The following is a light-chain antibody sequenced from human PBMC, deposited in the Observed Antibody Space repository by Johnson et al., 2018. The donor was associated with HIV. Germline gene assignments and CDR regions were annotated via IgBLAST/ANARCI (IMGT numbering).Light chain of an antibody. CDR1: TCDIGNNY. CDR2: DNN. Sequence: QSVLTQPPSVSAAPGQKVTISCSGNTCDIGNNYVSCHQQLPGTAPKLLIYDNNKRPSGIPDRISGSKSGTSATLGITGLQTGDEADYYCATWDSSLSALYVFGTGTKVTVL. CDR3: ATWDSSLSALYV. V-gene: IGLV1-51*01. J-gene: IGLJ1*01.